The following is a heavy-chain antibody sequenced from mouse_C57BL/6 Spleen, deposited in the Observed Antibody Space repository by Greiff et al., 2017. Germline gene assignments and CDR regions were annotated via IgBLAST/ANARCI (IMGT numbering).Heavy chain of an antibody. J-gene: IGHJ2*01. V-gene: IGHV1-52*01. CDR2: IDPSDSEP. D-gene: IGHD2-3*01. CDR1: GYTFTSYW. Sequence: QVQLQQPGAELVRPGSSVKLSCKASGYTFTSYWMHWVKQRPIQGLEWIGNIDPSDSEPHYNQKFKDKATLTVDKSSSTAYMQLSSLTSEDSAVYYCARDDGYWGQGTTLTVSS. CDR3: ARDDGY.